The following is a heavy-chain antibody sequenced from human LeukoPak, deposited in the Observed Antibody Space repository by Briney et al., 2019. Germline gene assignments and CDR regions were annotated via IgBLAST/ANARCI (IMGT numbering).Heavy chain of an antibody. V-gene: IGHV3-49*04. D-gene: IGHD3-16*01. CDR1: GFTFSSYE. J-gene: IGHJ4*02. CDR2: IRSKAYGGTT. CDR3: TRVLSGGGCIDY. Sequence: GGSLRLSCAASGFTFSSYEVNWVRQAPGKGLEWAGFIRSKAYGGTTEYAASVKGRFTISRDDSKSIAYLQMNSLKTEDTAVYYCTRVLSGGGCIDYWGQGTLVTVSP.